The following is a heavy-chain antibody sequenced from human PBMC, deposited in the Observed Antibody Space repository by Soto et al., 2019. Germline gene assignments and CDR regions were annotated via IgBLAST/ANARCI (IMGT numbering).Heavy chain of an antibody. D-gene: IGHD3-3*01. Sequence: SETLSLTCAVYGGSFSGYYWSWIRQPPGKGLEWIGEINHSGSTNYNPSLKSRVTISVDTSKNQFSLKLSSVTAADTAVYYCARVFSHWSSCFDPWGQGTLVTVSS. CDR3: ARVFSHWSSCFDP. J-gene: IGHJ5*02. CDR1: GGSFSGYY. CDR2: INHSGST. V-gene: IGHV4-34*01.